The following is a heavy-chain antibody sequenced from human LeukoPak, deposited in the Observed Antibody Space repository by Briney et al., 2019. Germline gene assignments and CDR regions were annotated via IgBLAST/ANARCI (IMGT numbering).Heavy chain of an antibody. Sequence: ASVKVSCXASGYTFTSYGISWVRQAPGQGLEWMGWISAYNGNTNYAQKLQGRVTMTTDTSTSTAYMELRSLRSDDTAVYYCARWGPYCSGGSCYQFDYWGQGTLVTVSS. V-gene: IGHV1-18*01. CDR1: GYTFTSYG. J-gene: IGHJ4*02. CDR2: ISAYNGNT. D-gene: IGHD2-15*01. CDR3: ARWGPYCSGGSCYQFDY.